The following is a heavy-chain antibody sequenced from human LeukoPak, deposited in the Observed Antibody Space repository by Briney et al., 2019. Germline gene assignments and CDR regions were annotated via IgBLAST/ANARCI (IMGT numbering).Heavy chain of an antibody. J-gene: IGHJ4*02. D-gene: IGHD4-17*01. V-gene: IGHV3-23*01. CDR3: ARDRDYGDWYFDY. CDR2: ISGSGGST. CDR1: GFTFTSYA. Sequence: RAGGSLRLSCAVSGFTFTSYAMSWVRQAPGKGLERVSAISGSGGSTCYADSVKGRFTIARDNSKNTLYLQMNSLRAEDTAVYYCARDRDYGDWYFDYWGQGTLVTVSS.